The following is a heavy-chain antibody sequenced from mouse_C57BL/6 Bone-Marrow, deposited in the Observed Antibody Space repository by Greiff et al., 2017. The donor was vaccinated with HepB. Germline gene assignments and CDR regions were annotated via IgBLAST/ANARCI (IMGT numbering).Heavy chain of an antibody. CDR2: ISAGVSYT. J-gene: IGHJ2*01. CDR1: GFTFSSYA. CDR3: ARDSDGRGFFGY. V-gene: IGHV5-4*01. D-gene: IGHD1-1*01. Sequence: EVQLVESGGGLVKPGGSLKLSCAASGFTFSSYAMSWVRQTPEKRLEWVATISAGVSYTYYPDNVKGRVTITRDNAKNNLYLQMSHLKSEDTAMYHGARDSDGRGFFGYWGQGTTLTVSS.